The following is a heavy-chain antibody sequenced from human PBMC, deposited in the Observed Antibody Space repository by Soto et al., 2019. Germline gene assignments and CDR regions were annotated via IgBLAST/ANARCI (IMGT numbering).Heavy chain of an antibody. CDR3: ASCREREHAFDV. CDR2: LYDVFGS. V-gene: IGHV3-53*01. J-gene: IGHJ3*01. D-gene: IGHD1-1*01. Sequence: DVQLVESGGGLIQPGESLRLSCVAFGLTVSGTKYVAWVRQAPGKGLEWVSALYDVFGSFYADSVKGRFTTSSDRSRSTVYLQMNDLRPDDTAVYYCASCREREHAFDVWGQGTAVIVSP. CDR1: GLTVSGTKY.